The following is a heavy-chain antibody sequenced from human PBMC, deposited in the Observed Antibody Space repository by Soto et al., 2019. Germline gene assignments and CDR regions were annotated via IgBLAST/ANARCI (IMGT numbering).Heavy chain of an antibody. Sequence: TGGSLRLSCAASGFSFSDFEMSWVRQAPGKGLEWVSYISSVDTTSHYADSVKGRFTISRDYAKKSLYLQMSSLRVEDTAVYYCARGKRWNDAWFDPWGQGTLVTVSS. J-gene: IGHJ5*02. CDR1: GFSFSDFE. CDR3: ARGKRWNDAWFDP. CDR2: ISSVDTTS. V-gene: IGHV3-11*01. D-gene: IGHD1-1*01.